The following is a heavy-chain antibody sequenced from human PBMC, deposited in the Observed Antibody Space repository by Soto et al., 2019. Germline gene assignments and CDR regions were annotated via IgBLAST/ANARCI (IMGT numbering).Heavy chain of an antibody. J-gene: IGHJ6*02. V-gene: IGHV3-33*01. CDR3: VSDETPLDRRPWYGKDV. CDR2: IWHHGGNK. D-gene: IGHD1-1*01. CDR1: GFTFSHYG. Sequence: QMQLEESGGGVVQPVRSRRRSCVASGFTFSHYGMHWVRQSPGKGLEWVAVIWHHGGNKYYAYSVKGRFTISRDNARNTLYLQMDSLSGEDTGVYYCVSDETPLDRRPWYGKDVWGRGTAVIVSS.